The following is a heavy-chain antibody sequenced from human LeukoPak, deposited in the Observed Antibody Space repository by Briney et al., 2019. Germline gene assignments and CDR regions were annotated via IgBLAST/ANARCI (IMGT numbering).Heavy chain of an antibody. Sequence: GASVKVSCKVSGYTLTELSMHWVRQAPGKGLEWMGGFDPEDGDTIYAQKFQGRVTMTEDTSTGTAYMELSSLRSEDTAVYYCATGGYCSGGSCYSEGFFDYWGQGTLVTVSS. CDR3: ATGGYCSGGSCYSEGFFDY. V-gene: IGHV1-24*01. CDR2: FDPEDGDT. CDR1: GYTLTELS. D-gene: IGHD2-15*01. J-gene: IGHJ4*02.